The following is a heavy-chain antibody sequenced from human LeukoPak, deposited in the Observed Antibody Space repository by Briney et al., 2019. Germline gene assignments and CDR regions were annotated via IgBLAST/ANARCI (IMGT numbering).Heavy chain of an antibody. J-gene: IGHJ5*02. V-gene: IGHV3-66*01. CDR3: AKDAEQWLVPAHNWFDP. Sequence: GGSLRLSCAASGFTVSSNYMSWVRQAPGKGLEWVSVIRSDGTTDYADSVKGRFDVSRDNFKNTLYLQMNSLRAEDTAVYYCAKDAEQWLVPAHNWFDPWGQGTLVTVSS. CDR1: GFTVSSNY. CDR2: IRSDGTT. D-gene: IGHD6-19*01.